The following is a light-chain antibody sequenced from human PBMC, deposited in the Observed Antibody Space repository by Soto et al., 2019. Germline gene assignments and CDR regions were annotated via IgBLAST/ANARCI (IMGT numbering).Light chain of an antibody. J-gene: IGLJ1*01. V-gene: IGLV1-44*01. CDR3: AAWDDSLNGYV. CDR1: SSNIGSNT. CDR2: SDI. Sequence: QSVLTQPPSASGTPGQRVTISCSGSSSNIGSNTVNWYQQLPETAPKLLIFSDIQRPSGVPDRFSGSKSDTSASLAISGLQSEDGADYYCAAWDDSLNGYVIGTGTKVTVL.